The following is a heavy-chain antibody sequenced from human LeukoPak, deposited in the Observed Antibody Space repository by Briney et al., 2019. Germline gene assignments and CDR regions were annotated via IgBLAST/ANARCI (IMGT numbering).Heavy chain of an antibody. V-gene: IGHV1-2*02. D-gene: IGHD2-2*01. CDR1: GYTFTGYY. Sequence: ASVKVSCKASGYTFTGYYMHWVRQAPGQGLEWMGWINPNSGGTNYAQKFQGRVTMTRDMSTSTVYMELSSLRSEDTAVYYCATDRPSSAKVGPRGYYYYYMDVWGKGTTVTVSS. CDR3: ATDRPSSAKVGPRGYYYYYMDV. J-gene: IGHJ6*03. CDR2: INPNSGGT.